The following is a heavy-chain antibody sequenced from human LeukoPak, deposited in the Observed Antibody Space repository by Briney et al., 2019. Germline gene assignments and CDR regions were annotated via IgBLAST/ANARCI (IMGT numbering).Heavy chain of an antibody. Sequence: GGSLRLSCAASGFTFSSYAMHWVRQAPGKGLEWVAVISYDGSNKYYADSVKGRFTISRDNSKNTLYLQMNSLRAEDTAAYYCARDRTVAGRGPLDYWGQGTLVTVSS. J-gene: IGHJ4*02. V-gene: IGHV3-30*04. D-gene: IGHD6-19*01. CDR3: ARDRTVAGRGPLDY. CDR2: ISYDGSNK. CDR1: GFTFSSYA.